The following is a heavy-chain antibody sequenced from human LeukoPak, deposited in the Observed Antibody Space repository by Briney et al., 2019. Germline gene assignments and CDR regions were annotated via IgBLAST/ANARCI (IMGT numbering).Heavy chain of an antibody. CDR2: LLYDGNTK. D-gene: IGHD1-14*01. Sequence: GGSLRLSCAASGFSLSNYGMHWVRQAPGRGLEWVAALLYDGNTKHYADSVKGRFTISRDISKNTFYLQMNSLTAEDTAVYYCARDHRPEIQYYYMDVWGKGTTVAVSS. CDR1: GFSLSNYG. V-gene: IGHV3-33*01. CDR3: ARDHRPEIQYYYMDV. J-gene: IGHJ6*03.